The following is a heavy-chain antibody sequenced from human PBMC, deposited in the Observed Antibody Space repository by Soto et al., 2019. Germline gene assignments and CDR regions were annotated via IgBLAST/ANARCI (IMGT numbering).Heavy chain of an antibody. Sequence: PGGSLRLSCAASGFTFSSYGMHWVRQAPGKGLEWVAVIWYDGSNKYYADSVKGRFTISRDNSKNTLYLQMNSLRAEDTAVYYCARAVRGREAFDIWGQGTMVTVSS. J-gene: IGHJ3*02. CDR2: IWYDGSNK. V-gene: IGHV3-33*01. D-gene: IGHD3-10*01. CDR3: ARAVRGREAFDI. CDR1: GFTFSSYG.